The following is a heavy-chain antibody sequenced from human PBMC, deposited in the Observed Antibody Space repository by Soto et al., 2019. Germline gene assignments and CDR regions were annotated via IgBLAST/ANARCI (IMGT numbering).Heavy chain of an antibody. V-gene: IGHV3-21*01. Sequence: PGWSLRLSCAASGFTFSSYSMNWVRQAPGKGLEWVSSISSSSSYIYYADSVKGRFTISRDNAKNSLYLQMNSLRAEDTAVYYCARDQPGYSYGYGLGYWGQGTLVTVSS. J-gene: IGHJ4*02. CDR1: GFTFSSYS. D-gene: IGHD5-18*01. CDR2: ISSSSSYI. CDR3: ARDQPGYSYGYGLGY.